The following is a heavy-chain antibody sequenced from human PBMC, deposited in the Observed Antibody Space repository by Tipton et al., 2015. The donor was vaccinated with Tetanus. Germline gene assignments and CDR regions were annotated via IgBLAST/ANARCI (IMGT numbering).Heavy chain of an antibody. Sequence: TLSLTCTVSGGSIGSGGNYWSWIRQHPGKGLEWLGYVFYSGSTDLNPSLKSRVTISVDTSNNLFSLKLTSVTTADTAVYYCARSGGRRYAFDIWGQGTMVTVSS. CDR2: VFYSGST. CDR1: GGSIGSGGNY. V-gene: IGHV4-61*08. J-gene: IGHJ3*02. D-gene: IGHD3-16*01. CDR3: ARSGGRRYAFDI.